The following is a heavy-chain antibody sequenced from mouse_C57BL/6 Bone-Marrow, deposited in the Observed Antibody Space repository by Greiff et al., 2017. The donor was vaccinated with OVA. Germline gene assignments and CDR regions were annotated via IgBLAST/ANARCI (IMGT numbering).Heavy chain of an antibody. V-gene: IGHV5-17*01. J-gene: IGHJ4*01. D-gene: IGHD6-1*01. CDR3: ASGRQPMGFYAMDY. CDR1: GFTFSDYG. Sequence: EVKLVESGGGLVKPGGSLKLSCAASGFTFSDYGMHWVRQAPEKGLEWVAYISSGSSTIYYADTVKGRFTISRDNAKNTLFLQMTSLRSEDTARYYWASGRQPMGFYAMDYWGQGTSVTVSS. CDR2: ISSGSSTI.